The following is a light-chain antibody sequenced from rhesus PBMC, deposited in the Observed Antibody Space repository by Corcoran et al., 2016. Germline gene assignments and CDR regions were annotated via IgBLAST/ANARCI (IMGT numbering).Light chain of an antibody. J-gene: IGLJ1*01. Sequence: QAALTQPPSVSGSPGQSVTISCTGTSSDIGGYNYVSWYQQHPGKAPKLMIYDVTKRPPGVSARYSGSNSGNMAALTISGLQAEDEADYHCTSYAGSNTYIFGAGTRLTVL. V-gene: IGLV2-23*01. CDR1: SSDIGGYNY. CDR3: TSYAGSNTYI. CDR2: DVT.